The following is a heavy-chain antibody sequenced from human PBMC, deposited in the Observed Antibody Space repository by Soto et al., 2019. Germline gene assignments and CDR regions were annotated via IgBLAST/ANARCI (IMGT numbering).Heavy chain of an antibody. CDR2: IYYSGST. V-gene: IGHV4-59*01. CDR1: GGSISSYY. CDR3: ARGVVVPAAGARDDAFNI. Sequence: PSETLSLTCTVSGGSISSYYWSWIRQPPGKGLEWVGYIYYSGSTNYNPSLKSRVTISVDTSKNQFSLKLSSVTAADTAVYYCARGVVVPAAGARDDAFNIWGQGTTVTVSS. D-gene: IGHD2-2*01. J-gene: IGHJ3*02.